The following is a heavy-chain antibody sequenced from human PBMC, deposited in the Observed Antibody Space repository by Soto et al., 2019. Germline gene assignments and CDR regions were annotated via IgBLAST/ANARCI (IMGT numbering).Heavy chain of an antibody. J-gene: IGHJ5*02. V-gene: IGHV1-69*08. CDR1: GGTFSTYT. CDR2: IIPILEIA. Sequence: QVQLVQSGAEVKKPGSSVKVSCTASGGTFSTYTVTWVRQAPGQGLEWMGRIIPILEIANYAQKFQGRVTITADKSTNTAYMELSSLRSEDTAVYYCARDGNCSGGDCYDTYNWFDPWGQGTLVTVSS. CDR3: ARDGNCSGGDCYDTYNWFDP. D-gene: IGHD2-21*01.